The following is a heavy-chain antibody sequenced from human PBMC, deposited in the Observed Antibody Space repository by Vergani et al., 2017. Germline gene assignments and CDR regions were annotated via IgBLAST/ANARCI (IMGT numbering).Heavy chain of an antibody. J-gene: IGHJ6*02. CDR3: ARDRVDIVATTTYYYYYYGMDV. CDR1: GFTVSSNY. Sequence: EVQLVESGGGLVQPGGSLRLSCAASGFTVSSNYMSWVRQARGKGLDWVSVIYSGGSTYYADSVKGRFTISRHNSKNTLYLQMNSLSTEDTAVYYCARDRVDIVATTTYYYYYYGMDVWGQGTTVTVSS. D-gene: IGHD5-12*01. CDR2: IYSGGST. V-gene: IGHV3-53*04.